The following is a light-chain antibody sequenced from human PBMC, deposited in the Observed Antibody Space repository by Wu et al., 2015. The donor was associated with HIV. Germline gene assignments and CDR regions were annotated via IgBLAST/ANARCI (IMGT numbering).Light chain of an antibody. CDR3: QQYESSPHT. CDR2: DI. Sequence: APTPPHLWDIYQGRLGIPDRFSGSASGTDFTLTINGLEPEDFAVYYCQQYESSPHTFGQGTELEIK. J-gene: IGKJ2*01. V-gene: IGKV3-20*01.